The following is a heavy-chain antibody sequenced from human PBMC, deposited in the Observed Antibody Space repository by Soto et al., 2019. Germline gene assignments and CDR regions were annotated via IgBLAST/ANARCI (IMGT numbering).Heavy chain of an antibody. CDR3: ARHGYYDSSGKLWGPDAFDI. V-gene: IGHV5-10-1*01. D-gene: IGHD3-22*01. Sequence: GESLKISCKGSGYSFTSYWISWVRQMPGKGLEWMGRSDPSDSYTNYSPSFQGHVTISADKSISTAYLQWSSLKASDTAMYYCARHGYYDSSGKLWGPDAFDIWGQGTMVTVSS. J-gene: IGHJ3*02. CDR2: SDPSDSYT. CDR1: GYSFTSYW.